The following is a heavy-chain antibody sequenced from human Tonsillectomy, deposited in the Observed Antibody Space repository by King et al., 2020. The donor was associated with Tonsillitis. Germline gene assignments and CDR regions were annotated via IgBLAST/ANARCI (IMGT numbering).Heavy chain of an antibody. CDR1: GGSISSSSYY. J-gene: IGHJ3*02. D-gene: IGHD3-16*02. CDR2: IYYSGST. CDR3: AREDYDYVWGSYRSDAFDI. Sequence: LQLQESGPGLVKPSETLSLTCTVSGGSISSSSYYWGWIRQPPGKGLEWIGSIYYSGSTYYNPSLKSRVTISVDTSKNQFSLKLSSVTAADTAVYYCAREDYDYVWGSYRSDAFDIWGQGTMVTVSS. V-gene: IGHV4-39*02.